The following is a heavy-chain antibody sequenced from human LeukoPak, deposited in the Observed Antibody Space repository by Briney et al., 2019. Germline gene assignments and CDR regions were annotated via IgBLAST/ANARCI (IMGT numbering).Heavy chain of an antibody. Sequence: SGTLSLTCAVSGDSISSSNWWSWVRQTPGKGLEWIGEIYHSGTTNYNPSLKSRVTISVDTSKNQFSLKLSSVTAADTAVYYCATRYRAEGPLQLEYWGQGTLVTVSS. J-gene: IGHJ4*02. CDR3: ATRYRAEGPLQLEY. D-gene: IGHD3-3*01. CDR1: GDSISSSNW. CDR2: IYHSGTT. V-gene: IGHV4-4*02.